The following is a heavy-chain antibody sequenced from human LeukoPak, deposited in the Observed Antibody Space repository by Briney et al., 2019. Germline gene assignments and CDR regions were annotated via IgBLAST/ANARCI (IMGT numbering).Heavy chain of an antibody. Sequence: GGSLRLSCAASGFTFDDYGMSWVRQAPGKGLEWVSGINWNGGSTGYADSVKGRFIISRDNAKNSLYLQMNSLRAEDTALYYCARAYSSSSKNRHYYYYMDVWGKGTTVTVSS. J-gene: IGHJ6*03. CDR3: ARAYSSSSKNRHYYYYMDV. CDR1: GFTFDDYG. CDR2: INWNGGST. D-gene: IGHD6-6*01. V-gene: IGHV3-20*04.